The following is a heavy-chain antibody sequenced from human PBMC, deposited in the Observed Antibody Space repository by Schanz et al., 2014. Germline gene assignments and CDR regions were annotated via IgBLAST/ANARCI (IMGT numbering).Heavy chain of an antibody. D-gene: IGHD3-22*01. CDR1: GFTLSSYW. CDR2: ISGSGGST. CDR3: AKDPSHGDYDYYFDY. J-gene: IGHJ4*02. V-gene: IGHV3-23*04. Sequence: EVKLVESGGGAVRPGGSLRLSCAASGFTLSSYWMHWVRQVPGKGLEWVSGISGSGGSTYYADSVKGRFTISRDNSKNTLYLQMNSLRAEDTAVYYCAKDPSHGDYDYYFDYWGQGTLVTVSS.